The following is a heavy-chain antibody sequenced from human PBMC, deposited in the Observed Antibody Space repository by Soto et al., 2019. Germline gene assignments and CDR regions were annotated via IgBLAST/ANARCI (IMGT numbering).Heavy chain of an antibody. J-gene: IGHJ6*02. CDR1: GFTSSSYS. CDR3: ARDADDYGMDD. Sequence: GGSLRLSCAASGFTSSSYSMNWVRQAPGKGLEWVSSISSSSSYIYYADSVKGRFTISRDNAKNSLYLQMNSLRAEDAAVYYCARDADDYGMDDWGQGTTVTVSS. CDR2: ISSSSSYI. V-gene: IGHV3-21*01.